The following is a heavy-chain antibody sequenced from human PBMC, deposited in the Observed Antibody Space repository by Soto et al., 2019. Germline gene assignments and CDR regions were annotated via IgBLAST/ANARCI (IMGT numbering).Heavy chain of an antibody. D-gene: IGHD3-16*01. V-gene: IGHV3-30*03. J-gene: IGHJ4*02. CDR3: ATLLGGSDYARH. CDR2: ISSDGSDK. Sequence: QVQLVESGGGVVQPGRSLRLSCAASGFAFSSFVMQWVRQAPGKGLEWVAAISSDGSDKYYAVSVKGRFTMSRDNSKNTLYLQLSILTTDVTSVYYCATLLGGSDYARHWGQGTLVVVSS. CDR1: GFAFSSFV.